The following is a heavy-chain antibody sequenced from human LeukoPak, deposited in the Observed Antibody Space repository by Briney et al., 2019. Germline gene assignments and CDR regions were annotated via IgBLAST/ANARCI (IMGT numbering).Heavy chain of an antibody. V-gene: IGHV1-18*01. D-gene: IGHD2-15*01. Sequence: ASVKVSCKASGYTFTTFGITWVRQAPGQGLEWMGWVSTYNGNTNYAQNLQGRVTMTTDTSTSTAYMELRSLTSDDTAVYYCARVGADCSDGNCYWGQGTLVTVSS. CDR1: GYTFTTFG. CDR2: VSTYNGNT. CDR3: ARVGADCSDGNCY. J-gene: IGHJ4*02.